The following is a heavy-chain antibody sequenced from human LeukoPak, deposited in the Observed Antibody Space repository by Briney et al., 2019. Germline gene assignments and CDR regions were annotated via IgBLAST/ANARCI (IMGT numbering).Heavy chain of an antibody. J-gene: IGHJ4*02. CDR3: ARWGNDYSQFDS. V-gene: IGHV3-23*01. D-gene: IGHD4-11*01. Sequence: GGSLRLSCAASRFTFNSYAMSWVRQAPGKGLEWVSVIGGSNGITFYVGSVKGRFTISRDNSKDTLYLQMNSLRTEDTAVYFCARWGNDYSQFDSWGQGTLVTVS. CDR1: RFTFNSYA. CDR2: IGGSNGIT.